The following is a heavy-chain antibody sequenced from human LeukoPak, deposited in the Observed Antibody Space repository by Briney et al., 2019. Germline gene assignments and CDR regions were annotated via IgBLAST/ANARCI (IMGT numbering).Heavy chain of an antibody. Sequence: GGSLKLSCAASGFTFSSYAMHWVRQAPGKGLEWVAVISYDGSNKYYADSVKGRFTISRDNSKNTLYLQMNSLRAEDTAVYYCARGIAVAQTYYYYGMDVWGQGTTVTVSS. CDR1: GFTFSSYA. J-gene: IGHJ6*02. CDR3: ARGIAVAQTYYYYGMDV. CDR2: ISYDGSNK. V-gene: IGHV3-30*14. D-gene: IGHD6-19*01.